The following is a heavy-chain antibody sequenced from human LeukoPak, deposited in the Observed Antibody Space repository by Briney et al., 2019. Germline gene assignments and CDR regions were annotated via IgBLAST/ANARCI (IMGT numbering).Heavy chain of an antibody. Sequence: SETLSLTCTVSGGSISSYYWSWIRQPPGKGLEWIGYIYYSGSTNYNPSLKSRVTISVDTSKNQFSLKLSSVTAADTAVYYCARDIYTGYDFWSGYFTYWYFDLWGRGTLVTVPS. CDR2: IYYSGST. J-gene: IGHJ2*01. CDR1: GGSISSYY. CDR3: ARDIYTGYDFWSGYFTYWYFDL. V-gene: IGHV4-59*01. D-gene: IGHD3-3*01.